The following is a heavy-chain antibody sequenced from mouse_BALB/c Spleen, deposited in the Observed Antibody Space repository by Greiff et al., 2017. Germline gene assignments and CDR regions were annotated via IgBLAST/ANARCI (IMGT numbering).Heavy chain of an antibody. V-gene: IGHV1S33*01. CDR1: GYTFTSYD. J-gene: IGHJ3*01. CDR2: IYPGDGST. CDR3: ARGGDYRYDWFAY. D-gene: IGHD2-14*01. Sequence: SGPELVKPGALVKISCKASGYTFTSYDINWVKQRPGQGLEWIGWIYPGDGSTKYNEKFKGKATLTADKSSSTAYMQLRSLTSENSAVYFCARGGDYRYDWFAYWGQGTLVTVSA.